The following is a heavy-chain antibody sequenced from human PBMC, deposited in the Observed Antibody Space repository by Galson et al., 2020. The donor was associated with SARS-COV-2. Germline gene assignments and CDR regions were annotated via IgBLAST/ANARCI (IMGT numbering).Heavy chain of an antibody. CDR1: GYMFPNYW. D-gene: IGHD6-19*01. V-gene: IGHV5-51*01. Sequence: GESLKISCEASGYMFPNYWIGWVRQMPGKGLEWVGIMYPGDSDTRYNPSLEGQVTMSADKTISTVYLEWTSLRASDSGIYYCARWLSRPYGMDVWGQGTTVTVSS. J-gene: IGHJ6*02. CDR3: ARWLSRPYGMDV. CDR2: MYPGDSDT.